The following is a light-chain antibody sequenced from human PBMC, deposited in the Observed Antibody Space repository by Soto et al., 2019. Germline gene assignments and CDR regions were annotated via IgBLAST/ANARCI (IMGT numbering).Light chain of an antibody. Sequence: EIVLTQSPATLSLSPGERATLYCGASQRVSGGFLAWYQQKPGQAPRLLISDASNRATGIPARFSGSGSGTDFTLTISSLEPEDFAVYYCHQRQYWPPITFGQGTRLEIK. CDR1: QRVSGGF. V-gene: IGKV3-11*01. J-gene: IGKJ5*01. CDR2: DAS. CDR3: HQRQYWPPIT.